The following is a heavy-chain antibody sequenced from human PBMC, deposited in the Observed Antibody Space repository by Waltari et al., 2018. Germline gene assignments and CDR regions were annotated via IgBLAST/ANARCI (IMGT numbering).Heavy chain of an antibody. V-gene: IGHV1-2*02. D-gene: IGHD3-10*01. CDR2: INPNSGGT. J-gene: IGHJ5*02. CDR1: GYTFTGYY. CDR3: ARAHYYGSGSLLRYNWFDP. Sequence: QVQLVQSGAEVKKPGASVKVSCKASGYTFTGYYMHWVRQAPGQGLEWMGWINPNSGGTNYAQKFQGRVTMTRDTSISTAYMELSRLRSDDTAVYYCARAHYYGSGSLLRYNWFDPWGQGTLVTVSS.